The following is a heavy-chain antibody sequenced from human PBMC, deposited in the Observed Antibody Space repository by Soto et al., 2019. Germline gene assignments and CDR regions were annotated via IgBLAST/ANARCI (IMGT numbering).Heavy chain of an antibody. CDR1: GGTFSSYA. Sequence: GASVKVSCKASGGTFSSYAISWVLQAPGQGLEWMGGIIPIFGTANYAQKFQGRVTITADESTSTAYMELSSLRSEDTAVYYCAREFISPPYYYGMDVWGQGTTVTVSS. CDR2: IIPIFGTA. J-gene: IGHJ6*02. CDR3: AREFISPPYYYGMDV. D-gene: IGHD3-10*01. V-gene: IGHV1-69*13.